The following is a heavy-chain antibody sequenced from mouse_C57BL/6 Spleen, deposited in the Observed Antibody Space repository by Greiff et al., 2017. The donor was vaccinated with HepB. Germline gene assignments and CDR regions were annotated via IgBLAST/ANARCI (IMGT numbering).Heavy chain of an antibody. J-gene: IGHJ4*01. Sequence: VQLQQSGPGLVQPSQSLSITCTVSGFSLTSYGVHWVRQSPGKGLEWLGVIWSGGSTDYNAAFISRLSISKDNSKSQVFFKMNSLQADDTAIYYCASQIYYDYDGGEDYAMDYWGQGTSVTVSS. CDR3: ASQIYYDYDGGEDYAMDY. CDR2: IWSGGST. V-gene: IGHV2-2*01. CDR1: GFSLTSYG. D-gene: IGHD2-4*01.